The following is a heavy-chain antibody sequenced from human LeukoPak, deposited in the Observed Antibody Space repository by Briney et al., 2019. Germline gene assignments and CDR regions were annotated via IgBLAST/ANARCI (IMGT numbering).Heavy chain of an antibody. D-gene: IGHD2-21*01. V-gene: IGHV3-21*01. J-gene: IGHJ3*02. Sequence: GGSLRLSCAASGFTFDDYAMNWVRLAPGKGLEWVSSISGSSNYIYYADSVKGRFTISRGNAKNSLYLQMNSLRVEDTAVYYCARDESGDNDAFDIWGQGTMVTVSS. CDR1: GFTFDDYA. CDR3: ARDESGDNDAFDI. CDR2: ISGSSNYI.